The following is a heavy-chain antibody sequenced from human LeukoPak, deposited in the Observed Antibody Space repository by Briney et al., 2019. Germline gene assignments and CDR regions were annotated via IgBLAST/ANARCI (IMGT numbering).Heavy chain of an antibody. D-gene: IGHD5/OR15-5a*01. J-gene: IGHJ4*02. CDR3: GRGMSAGTKGDS. V-gene: IGHV3-30*02. CDR1: GFTFSSYG. Sequence: GGSLRLSCAAAGFTFSSYGMHWVRQAPGKGLEWVSFIREDGTNKYYADSVKGRLTISRDNSTNTLYLKMNSLTVEDRAVYYCGRGMSAGTKGDSWGQGTLVTVSS. CDR2: IREDGTNK.